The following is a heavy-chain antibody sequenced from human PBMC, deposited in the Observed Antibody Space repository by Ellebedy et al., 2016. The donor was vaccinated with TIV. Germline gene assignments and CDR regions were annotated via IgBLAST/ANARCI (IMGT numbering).Heavy chain of an antibody. CDR1: GLTFDRFW. CDR2: IDQHGTEK. J-gene: IGHJ5*02. CDR3: ATDLNWGAT. V-gene: IGHV3-7*01. Sequence: GESLKISXAASGLTFDRFWMTWVRQGPGKGLEWVANIDQHGTEKHHVDSLKGRFTISRDNAKNSVFLQINSLRVDDTAIYYCATDLNWGATWGQGTLVTVSS. D-gene: IGHD7-27*01.